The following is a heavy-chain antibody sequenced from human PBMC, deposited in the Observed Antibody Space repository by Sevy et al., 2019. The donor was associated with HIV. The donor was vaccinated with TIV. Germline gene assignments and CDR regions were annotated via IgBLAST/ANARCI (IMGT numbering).Heavy chain of an antibody. J-gene: IGHJ4*02. Sequence: GGCLRLSCAASGFTFSSYGMHWVRQAPGKGLEWVAVISYDGSNKYYADSVKGRFTISRDNSKNTLYLQMNSLRAEDTAVYYCAKDRTLAAAGSFDYWGQGTLVTVSS. CDR3: AKDRTLAAAGSFDY. V-gene: IGHV3-30*18. CDR1: GFTFSSYG. CDR2: ISYDGSNK. D-gene: IGHD6-13*01.